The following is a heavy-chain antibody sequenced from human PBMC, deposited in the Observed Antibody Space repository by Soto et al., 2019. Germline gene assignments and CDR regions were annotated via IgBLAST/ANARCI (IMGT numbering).Heavy chain of an antibody. V-gene: IGHV1-18*01. CDR1: GYIFTSYG. Sequence: ASVKVSCNASGYIFTSYGISWVRPAPGQGLEWMGWISGYNGNTNYAQKLQGRVTMTTDTSTRTVYMELRTLRSDDTAVYYCARGDSSGWLHYWGQGTLVTVSS. CDR2: ISGYNGNT. D-gene: IGHD6-19*01. J-gene: IGHJ4*02. CDR3: ARGDSSGWLHY.